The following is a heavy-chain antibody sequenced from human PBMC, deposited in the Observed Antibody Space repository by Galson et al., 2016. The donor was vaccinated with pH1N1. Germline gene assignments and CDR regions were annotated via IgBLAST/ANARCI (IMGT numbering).Heavy chain of an antibody. D-gene: IGHD3-9*01. V-gene: IGHV3-48*03. CDR3: ARAYYDPLTRFSGAFDY. J-gene: IGHJ4*02. Sequence: SLRLSCAVSGFTFDSHEMNWVRQAPVKGLEWVASISSGGNTMFYADSVKGRFIISRDNAKNSLYLQMNSLRVEDTAVYYCARAYYDPLTRFSGAFDYWGQGTLVTVSS. CDR2: ISSGGNTM. CDR1: GFTFDSHE.